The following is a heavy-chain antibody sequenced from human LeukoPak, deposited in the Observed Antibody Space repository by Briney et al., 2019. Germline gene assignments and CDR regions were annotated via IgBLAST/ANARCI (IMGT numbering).Heavy chain of an antibody. CDR3: VRGTGY. Sequence: GGSLRLSCAPFGFTFSSYDMAWVRQAPGKGLEWVSSLSTNSRYIYYAVSVKGRFTISRDNSKNTLYLQMSSLRADDTAVYYCVRGTGYWGQGTLVTVSS. CDR2: LSTNSRYI. CDR1: GFTFSSYD. V-gene: IGHV3-21*01. J-gene: IGHJ4*02.